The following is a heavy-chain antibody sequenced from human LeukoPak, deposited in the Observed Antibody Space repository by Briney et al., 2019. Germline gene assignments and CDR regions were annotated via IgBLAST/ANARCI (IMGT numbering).Heavy chain of an antibody. D-gene: IGHD3-16*01. CDR2: IRYDGSNK. CDR1: GFTFSSYG. V-gene: IGHV3-30*02. Sequence: PGRSLRLSCAASGFTFSSYGMHWVRQAPGKGLEWVAFIRYDGSNKYYADSVKGRFTISRDNSKNTLYLQMNSLRAEDTAVYYCAKCGGSHDHYYYYYMDVWGKGTTVTVSS. CDR3: AKCGGSHDHYYYYYMDV. J-gene: IGHJ6*03.